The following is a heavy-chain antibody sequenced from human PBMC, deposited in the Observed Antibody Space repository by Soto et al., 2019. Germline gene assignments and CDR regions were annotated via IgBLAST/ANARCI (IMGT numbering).Heavy chain of an antibody. V-gene: IGHV3-48*04. D-gene: IGHD3-3*01. CDR3: AREGDDFWSGYEFDY. CDR1: GFTFSSYA. CDR2: ISSSGSTI. Sequence: GGSLRLSCAASGFTFSSYAMSWVRQAPGKGLEWVSYISSSGSTIYYADSVKGRFTISRDNAKNSLYLQMNSLRAEDTAVYYCAREGDDFWSGYEFDYWGQGTLVTVSS. J-gene: IGHJ4*02.